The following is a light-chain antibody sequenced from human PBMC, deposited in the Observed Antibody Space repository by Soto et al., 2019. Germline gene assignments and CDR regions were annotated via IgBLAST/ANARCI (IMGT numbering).Light chain of an antibody. CDR2: DAS. CDR1: QNINAW. CDR3: QQYNSYSLT. Sequence: DVHMTQSPSSLSVSVGDRVTITCRTSQNINAWLAWYQQRPGQAPKLLIYDASTVQSGVPSRFSGSGSGTEFTLTISSLQPDDFATYYCQQYNSYSLTFGQGTKVDI. V-gene: IGKV1-5*01. J-gene: IGKJ1*01.